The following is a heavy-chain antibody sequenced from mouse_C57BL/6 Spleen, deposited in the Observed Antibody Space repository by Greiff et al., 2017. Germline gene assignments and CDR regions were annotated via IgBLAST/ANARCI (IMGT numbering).Heavy chain of an antibody. D-gene: IGHD2-3*01. CDR2: IDPSDSYT. V-gene: IGHV1-69*01. Sequence: QVQLQQPGAELVMPGASVKLSCKASGYTFTSYWMHWVKQRPGQGLEWIGEIDPSDSYTNYNQKFKGKSTLTVDKSSSTAYMQLSSLTSEDSAVYYCARRLYDGYSVFDYWGQGTTLTVSS. CDR1: GYTFTSYW. J-gene: IGHJ2*01. CDR3: ARRLYDGYSVFDY.